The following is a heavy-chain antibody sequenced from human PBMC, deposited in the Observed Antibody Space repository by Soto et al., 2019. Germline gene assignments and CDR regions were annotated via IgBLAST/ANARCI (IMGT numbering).Heavy chain of an antibody. CDR3: AKRTDAFDI. J-gene: IGHJ3*02. CDR2: ISGSGGST. CDR1: GLTFNNYA. Sequence: PGGSLRLSCAASGLTFNNYAVSWVRQAPGKGLEWVSAISGSGGSTYYADSVKGRFTISRDNSKNTLYLQMNSLRAEDTAVYYCAKRTDAFDIWGQGTMVTVSS. V-gene: IGHV3-23*01.